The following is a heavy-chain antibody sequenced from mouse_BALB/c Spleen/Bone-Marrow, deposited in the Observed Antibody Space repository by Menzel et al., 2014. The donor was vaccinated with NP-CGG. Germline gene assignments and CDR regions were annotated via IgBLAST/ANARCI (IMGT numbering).Heavy chain of an antibody. CDR2: INPYNGGT. CDR3: XXXXAMDH. J-gene: IGHJ4*01. CDR1: GYSFTGYT. Sequence: EVQLHQSGPELVKPGASMKISCKASGYSFTGYTMNWVKQSHGKNLEWIGLINPYNGGTIYNRKFKGKATLTVDKSSSTAYMELLSLTPEXXXXXXXXXXXAMDHWGXXTSVTVSS. V-gene: IGHV1-18*01.